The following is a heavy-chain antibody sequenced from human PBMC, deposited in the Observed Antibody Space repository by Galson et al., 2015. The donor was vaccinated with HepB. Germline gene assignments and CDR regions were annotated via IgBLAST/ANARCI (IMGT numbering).Heavy chain of an antibody. Sequence: SLRLSCAASGFTFSNAWKSWVRQAPGKGLEWVGRIKSKTDGGTTDYAAPVKGRFTISRDDSKNTLYLQMNSLKTEDTAVYYCTTTPGVYDYYDSSGIDYWGQGTLVTVSS. CDR3: TTTPGVYDYYDSSGIDY. D-gene: IGHD3-22*01. V-gene: IGHV3-15*01. J-gene: IGHJ4*02. CDR1: GFTFSNAW. CDR2: IKSKTDGGTT.